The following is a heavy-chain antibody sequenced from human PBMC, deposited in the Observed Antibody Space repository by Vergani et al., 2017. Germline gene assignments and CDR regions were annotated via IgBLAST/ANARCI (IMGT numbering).Heavy chain of an antibody. D-gene: IGHD4-11*01. CDR2: ISAYNGNT. Sequence: QVQMVQSGAEVKKTGASVKVSCKASGYTFTSYGISWVRQAPGQGLEWMGWISAYNGNTNYAQKLQGRVTMTTDTSTSTAYMELRSLRSDDTAVYYCAGDALLNDYSNWFDPWGQGTLVTVSS. CDR3: AGDALLNDYSNWFDP. J-gene: IGHJ5*02. CDR1: GYTFTSYG. V-gene: IGHV1-18*01.